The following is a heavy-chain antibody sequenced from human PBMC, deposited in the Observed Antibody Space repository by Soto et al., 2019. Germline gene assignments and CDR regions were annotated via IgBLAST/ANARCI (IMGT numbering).Heavy chain of an antibody. Sequence: QVQLVESGGGVVQPGGSLRLSCTASGFTFSNYGMHWVRQAPGKGLEWVAIIYYDGSHKYFADSVKDRFTISRDNSKNTLYLQMTSLTVEDTAMYFCARQTGGGSAGLYYFDFWGQGT. CDR1: GFTFSNYG. CDR2: IYYDGSHK. V-gene: IGHV3-33*01. CDR3: ARQTGGGSAGLYYFDF. D-gene: IGHD6-13*01. J-gene: IGHJ4*02.